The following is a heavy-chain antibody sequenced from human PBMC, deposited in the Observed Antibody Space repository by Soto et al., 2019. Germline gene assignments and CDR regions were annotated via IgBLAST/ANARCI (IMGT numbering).Heavy chain of an antibody. CDR1: GYTFTSYY. J-gene: IGHJ4*02. CDR2: ITPSGGST. V-gene: IGHV1-46*01. CDR3: ARPYYDSSGYYPAHFDY. D-gene: IGHD3-22*01. Sequence: QVQLVQSGAEVKKPGASVKVSCKASGYTFTSYYMHWVRQAPGQGLEWMGIITPSGGSTSYAQKFQGRVTMTRDTSTSTVYMELSSLRSEDTAVYYCARPYYDSSGYYPAHFDYWGQGTLVTVSS.